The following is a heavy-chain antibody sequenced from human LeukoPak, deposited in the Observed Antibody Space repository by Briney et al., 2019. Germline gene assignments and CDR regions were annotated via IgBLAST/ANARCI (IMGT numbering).Heavy chain of an antibody. CDR2: INHSGST. CDR3: ARDGGGQPDY. V-gene: IGHV4-34*01. Sequence: PSETLSLTCAVYGGSFSGYYWSWIRQPPGKGLEWIGEINHSGSTNYNPSLKSRVTISVDTSKNQFSLKLSSVTAADTAVYYCARDGGGQPDYWGQGTLVTVSS. J-gene: IGHJ4*02. D-gene: IGHD3-10*01. CDR1: GGSFSGYY.